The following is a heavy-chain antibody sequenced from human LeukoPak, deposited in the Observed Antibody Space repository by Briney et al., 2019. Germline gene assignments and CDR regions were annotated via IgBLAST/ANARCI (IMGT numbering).Heavy chain of an antibody. Sequence: PGGSLRLSCAASGFTFISYGMNWVRQAPGKGREGVAVISYDGRNKYYADTVKGRFTLSRDNSKNTLYLQMNSLRAEDTAVYYCARDRSAGSGSYYSLFVDYWSQGTLVTVSS. J-gene: IGHJ4*02. CDR2: ISYDGRNK. CDR3: ARDRSAGSGSYYSLFVDY. V-gene: IGHV3-30*03. D-gene: IGHD3-10*01. CDR1: GFTFISYG.